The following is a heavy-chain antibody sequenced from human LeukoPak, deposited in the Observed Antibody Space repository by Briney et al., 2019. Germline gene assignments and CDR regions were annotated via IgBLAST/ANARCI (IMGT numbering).Heavy chain of an antibody. Sequence: SETLSLTCAVYGGSFSGYYWSWIRQPPGKGLEWIGEINHSGSTNYNPSLKSRVTISVDTSKNQFSLKLSSVTAADTAVYYCARFYGGSWYYFDYWGQGTLVTVSS. V-gene: IGHV4-34*01. CDR2: INHSGST. J-gene: IGHJ4*02. CDR3: ARFYGGSWYYFDY. CDR1: GGSFSGYY. D-gene: IGHD6-13*01.